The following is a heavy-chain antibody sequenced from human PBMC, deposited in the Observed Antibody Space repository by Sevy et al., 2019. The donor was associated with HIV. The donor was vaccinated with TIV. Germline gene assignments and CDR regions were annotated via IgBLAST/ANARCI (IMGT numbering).Heavy chain of an antibody. D-gene: IGHD6-13*01. Sequence: GGSLRLSCVASGFTFSTYAMHWVRQAPGKGLEWVAVISHDGSNKSYADSVKGRFTISRDNSKNTLYLQMNSLRAEDTALYYCARDRSSSWMNYFFDYWGQGALVTVSS. CDR2: ISHDGSNK. CDR3: ARDRSSSWMNYFFDY. J-gene: IGHJ4*02. CDR1: GFTFSTYA. V-gene: IGHV3-30*04.